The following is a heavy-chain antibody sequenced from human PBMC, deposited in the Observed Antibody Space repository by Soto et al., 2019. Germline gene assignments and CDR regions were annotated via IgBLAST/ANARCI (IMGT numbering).Heavy chain of an antibody. Sequence: ASVKVSCKASGGTFSSCAISWVRQAPGQGLEWMGGIIPIFGTANYAQKFQGRVTITADKSTSTAYMELSRLRSEDTAVYYCARGGGLEKYYYGMDVWGQGTTVTVSS. V-gene: IGHV1-69*06. CDR3: ARGGGLEKYYYGMDV. CDR2: IIPIFGTA. CDR1: GGTFSSCA. J-gene: IGHJ6*02. D-gene: IGHD3-16*01.